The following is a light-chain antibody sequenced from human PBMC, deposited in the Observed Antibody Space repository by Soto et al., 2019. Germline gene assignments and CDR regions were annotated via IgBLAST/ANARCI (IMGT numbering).Light chain of an antibody. Sequence: EVVLTQSPATLSLSPGERATLSCRASQSVRNYLAWYQQKPGQAPRLLIYAASNRATGIPARFSGSGSETDFTLTISSLEPEDFAVYYCQQRSNWPPITFGQGTRLEIK. CDR3: QQRSNWPPIT. CDR1: QSVRNY. CDR2: AAS. V-gene: IGKV3-11*01. J-gene: IGKJ5*01.